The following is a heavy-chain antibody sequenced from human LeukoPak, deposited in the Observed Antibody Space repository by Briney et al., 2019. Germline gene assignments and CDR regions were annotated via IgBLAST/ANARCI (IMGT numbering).Heavy chain of an antibody. D-gene: IGHD3-16*02. V-gene: IGHV7-4-1*02. CDR1: GYTFTSYA. J-gene: IGHJ4*02. CDR2: INTNTGNP. CDR3: ARGEFTFGGVIVNFDY. Sequence: ASVKVSCKASGYTFTSYAMNWVRQAPGQGLEWMGWINTNTGNPTYAQGFTGRFVFSLDTSVSTAYLQISSLKAEDTAVYYCARGEFTFGGVIVNFDYWGQGTLVTVSS.